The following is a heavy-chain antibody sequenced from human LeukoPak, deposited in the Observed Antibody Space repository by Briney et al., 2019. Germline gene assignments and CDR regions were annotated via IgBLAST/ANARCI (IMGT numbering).Heavy chain of an antibody. Sequence: GESLKISCKGSGYSFPTYWIGWVRQMPGKGLEWMGIIYPDDSDTRYSPSFQGQVTISADKSMSTAYLQWSSLKASDTAMYYCPRHRGGYCSTSSCSINWFDSWGQGTLVTVSS. V-gene: IGHV5-51*01. CDR3: PRHRGGYCSTSSCSINWFDS. CDR2: IYPDDSDT. CDR1: GYSFPTYW. J-gene: IGHJ5*01. D-gene: IGHD2-2*01.